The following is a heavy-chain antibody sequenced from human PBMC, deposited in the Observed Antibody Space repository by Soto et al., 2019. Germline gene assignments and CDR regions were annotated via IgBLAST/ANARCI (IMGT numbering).Heavy chain of an antibody. J-gene: IGHJ4*02. CDR1: GFTFSSYA. CDR3: ANVRGATYAIDY. D-gene: IGHD5-12*01. V-gene: IGHV3-23*01. Sequence: GGSLRLSCAASGFTFSSYAMSWVRQAPGKGLEWVSAISGSGGSTYYADSVKGRFTISRDNSKNTLYLQMNSLRAEDTAVYYCANVRGATYAIDYWGQGTLVTVSS. CDR2: ISGSGGST.